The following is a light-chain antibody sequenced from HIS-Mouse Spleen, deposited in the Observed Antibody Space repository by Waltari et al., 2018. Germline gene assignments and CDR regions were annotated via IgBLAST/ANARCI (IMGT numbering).Light chain of an antibody. J-gene: IGKJ1*01. CDR2: KSS. CDR3: QQYNSYWT. V-gene: IGKV1-5*03. CDR1: QSISSW. Sequence: DIQMTQSPSTLSASVGDRVTITCRASQSISSWLAWYQQKPGKAPKLLIYKSSSLESWVPSRFSGIGSGTSFTLTISSLQPDDFASYYCQQYNSYWTLGQGTKVEIK.